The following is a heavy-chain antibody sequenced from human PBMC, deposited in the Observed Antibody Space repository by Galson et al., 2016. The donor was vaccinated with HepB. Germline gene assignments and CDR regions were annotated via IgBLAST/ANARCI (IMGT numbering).Heavy chain of an antibody. Sequence: ETLSLTCTVSSGSINSRYYWGWIRQPPGKGLEWIGSVYYTGTTYYDPSLQSRVSISVDTSMNQFSLRLTSVTAADTAVYYCASHCGGDCYENLADAFDIWGQGTVVTVSS. D-gene: IGHD2-21*01. CDR2: VYYTGTT. CDR3: ASHCGGDCYENLADAFDI. V-gene: IGHV4-39*01. CDR1: SGSINSRYY. J-gene: IGHJ3*02.